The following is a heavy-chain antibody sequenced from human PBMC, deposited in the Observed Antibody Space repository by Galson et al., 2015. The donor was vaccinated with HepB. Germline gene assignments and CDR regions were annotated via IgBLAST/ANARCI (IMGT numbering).Heavy chain of an antibody. CDR2: ISYDGSNK. J-gene: IGHJ4*02. D-gene: IGHD3-22*01. V-gene: IGHV3-30*04. Sequence: SLRLSCAASGFTFSSYAMHWVRQAPGKGLEWVAVISYDGSNKYYADSVKGRFTISRDNSKNTLYLQMNSLRAEDTAVYYCARDQGGYYDSSGYYPAGGYFDYWGQGTLVTVSS. CDR1: GFTFSSYA. CDR3: ARDQGGYYDSSGYYPAGGYFDY.